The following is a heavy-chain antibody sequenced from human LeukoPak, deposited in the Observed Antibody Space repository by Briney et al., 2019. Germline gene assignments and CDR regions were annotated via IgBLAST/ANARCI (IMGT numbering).Heavy chain of an antibody. V-gene: IGHV4-38-2*02. Sequence: SETLSLTCTVSGYSISSGYYWGWIRQPPGKGLEWIGSIYHSGSTYYNPSLKSRVTISVDTSKNQFSLKLSSVTAADTAVYYCARVEGGNPGGAFDIWGQGTMVTVSS. CDR2: IYHSGST. D-gene: IGHD4-23*01. J-gene: IGHJ3*02. CDR1: GYSISSGYY. CDR3: ARVEGGNPGGAFDI.